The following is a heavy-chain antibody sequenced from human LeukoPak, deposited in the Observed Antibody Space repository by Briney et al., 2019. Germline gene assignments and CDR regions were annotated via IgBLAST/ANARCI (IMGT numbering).Heavy chain of an antibody. Sequence: GGSLRLSCAASGLTFSSYAMSWVRQAPGKGLEWVSAISGSGGSTYYADSVKGRFTISRDNSKNTLYLQMNSLRAEDTAVYYCAKDRGQLLVPHDYWGQGTLVTVSS. CDR2: ISGSGGST. D-gene: IGHD6-6*01. CDR1: GLTFSSYA. J-gene: IGHJ4*02. CDR3: AKDRGQLLVPHDY. V-gene: IGHV3-23*01.